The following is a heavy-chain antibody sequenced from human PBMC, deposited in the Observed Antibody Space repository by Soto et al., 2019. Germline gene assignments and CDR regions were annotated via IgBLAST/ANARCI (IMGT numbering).Heavy chain of an antibody. CDR1: GYTFTGYY. CDR2: INPNSGGT. V-gene: IGHV1-2*04. J-gene: IGHJ6*03. CDR3: ARGPSAAGDYYYYYMDV. D-gene: IGHD6-13*01. Sequence: ASVKVSCKASGYTFTGYYMHWVRQAPGQGLEWMGWINPNSGGTNYAQKFQGWVTMTRDTSISTAYMELSRLRSDDTAAYYCARGPSAAGDYYYYYMDVWGKGTTVTVSS.